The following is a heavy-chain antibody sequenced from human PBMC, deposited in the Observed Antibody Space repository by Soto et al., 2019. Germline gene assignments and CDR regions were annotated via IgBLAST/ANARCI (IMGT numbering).Heavy chain of an antibody. CDR2: INPIDAST. CDR1: GYAFTNYY. J-gene: IGHJ6*02. V-gene: IGHV1-46*01. Sequence: QAHLEQSGTEVKNPGASVKVSCKASGYAFTNYYMHWVRQTPGQGLEWVGVINPIDASTRYTQKFQDRVTLTTDTSTSTVYLELSSLKSDYTAVYYCARKGYTYRKSGLDVWGQGTTVIVSS. D-gene: IGHD5-18*01. CDR3: ARKGYTYRKSGLDV.